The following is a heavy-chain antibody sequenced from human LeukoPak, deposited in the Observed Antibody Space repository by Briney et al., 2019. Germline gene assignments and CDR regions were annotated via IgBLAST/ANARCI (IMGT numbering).Heavy chain of an antibody. D-gene: IGHD2-15*01. CDR1: GFTFSSYT. V-gene: IGHV3-48*04. CDR2: ISSSSTTI. CDR3: ARGGPYSWDGLDI. Sequence: GGSLRLSCAVSGFTFSSYTMNWVRQAPGKGLEWVSYISSSSTTIYYADSVKGRFTISRDNAKNTLHLQMNSLRAEDTAVYYCARGGPYSWDGLDIWGQGTMVTVSS. J-gene: IGHJ3*02.